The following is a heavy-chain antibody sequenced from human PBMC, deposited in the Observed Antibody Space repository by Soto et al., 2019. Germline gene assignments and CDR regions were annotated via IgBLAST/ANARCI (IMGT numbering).Heavy chain of an antibody. V-gene: IGHV4-30-4*01. CDR2: IYYSGTT. D-gene: IGHD2-8*01. CDR3: ARAPYRGTNSRGALDM. J-gene: IGHJ3*02. CDR1: GDPISSGDYY. Sequence: QVQLQESGPGLVKPSQTLSLTCTVSGDPISSGDYYWSWIRQPPGKGLEWIGYIYYSGTTYYSPSRKSRVTMSVDTSKTQFSLKLSSVTAADTAVYYCARAPYRGTNSRGALDMWGQGTMVTVSS.